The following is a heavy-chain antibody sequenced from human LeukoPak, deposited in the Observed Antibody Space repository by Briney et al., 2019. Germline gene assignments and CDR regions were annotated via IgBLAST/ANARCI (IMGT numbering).Heavy chain of an antibody. J-gene: IGHJ4*02. Sequence: SETLSLTCTVSGGSISSSSYYWGWIRQPPGKGLERIGSIYYSGSTYYNPSLKSRVTMSVDTSKNQFSLKLSSVTAADTAVYYCARHIAYCGGDCYSYYFDYWGQGTLVTVSS. CDR2: IYYSGST. D-gene: IGHD2-21*01. CDR1: GGSISSSSYY. CDR3: ARHIAYCGGDCYSYYFDY. V-gene: IGHV4-39*01.